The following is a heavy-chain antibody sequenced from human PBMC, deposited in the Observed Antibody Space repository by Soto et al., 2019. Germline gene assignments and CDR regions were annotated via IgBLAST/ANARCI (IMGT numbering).Heavy chain of an antibody. J-gene: IGHJ4*02. Sequence: QVQLVESGGGVVQPGRSLRLSCAASGFTFSSYGMHWVRQAPGKGLEWVAVIWYDGSNKYYADSVKGRFTISRDNSKNPLYLQMNSLRAEDTAVYYCARDDGSGLTVYWGQGTLVTVSS. CDR3: ARDDGSGLTVY. V-gene: IGHV3-33*01. CDR1: GFTFSSYG. D-gene: IGHD3-10*01. CDR2: IWYDGSNK.